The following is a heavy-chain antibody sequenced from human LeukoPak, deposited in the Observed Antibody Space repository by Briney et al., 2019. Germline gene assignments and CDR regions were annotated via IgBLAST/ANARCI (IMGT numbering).Heavy chain of an antibody. J-gene: IGHJ4*02. Sequence: ASVKVSCKASGYTFTSYAMHWVRQAPGQRLEWMGWINAGNGNTKYSQKFQGRVTITRDTSASTAYMELSSLRSEDTAVYYCARVRSRYSSSWPRYWGQGTLVTVSS. D-gene: IGHD6-13*01. CDR2: INAGNGNT. V-gene: IGHV1-3*01. CDR1: GYTFTSYA. CDR3: ARVRSRYSSSWPRY.